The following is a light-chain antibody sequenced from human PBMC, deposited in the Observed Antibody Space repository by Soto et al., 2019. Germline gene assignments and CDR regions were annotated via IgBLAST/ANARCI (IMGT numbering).Light chain of an antibody. J-gene: IGKJ1*01. CDR3: QQYNNWPLT. CDR1: QSVSNN. V-gene: IGKV3-15*01. CDR2: GAS. Sequence: ETVMKQSPVTLSVFPGQRATLSCRASQSVSNNLAWYQQKPGQAPKLLIYGASTRATGIPARFSGSGSGTESTLTISRLQSEDFAVYHCQQYNNWPLTFGQGTKVENK.